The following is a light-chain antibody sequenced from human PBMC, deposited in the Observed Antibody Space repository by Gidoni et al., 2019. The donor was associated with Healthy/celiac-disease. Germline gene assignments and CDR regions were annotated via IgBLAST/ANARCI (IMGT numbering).Light chain of an antibody. CDR3: QQYNNWPRT. CDR1: QSVSSN. J-gene: IGKJ2*01. CDR2: GAS. V-gene: IGKV3-15*01. Sequence: EIVTTQSPATLSVSPGERATLSCRASQSVSSNLAWYQQKPGQAPRLLIYGASTRATGIPARFSGSGSGTEFTLTISSLQSEDFAVYYCQQYNNWPRTFXQXTKLEIK.